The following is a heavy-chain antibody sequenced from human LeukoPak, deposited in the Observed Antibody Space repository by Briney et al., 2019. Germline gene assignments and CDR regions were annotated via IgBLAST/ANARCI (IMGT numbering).Heavy chain of an antibody. CDR1: GFTFGDYA. CDR2: IRSKAYGGTT. V-gene: IGHV3-49*04. CDR3: TRDLCSSTSCYAPFDY. Sequence: GGSLRLSCTASGFTFGDYAMSWVRQAPGKGLEWVAFIRSKAYGGTTEHAASVKGIFTISRDDSKSIAYLQMNSLKTEDTAVYYCTRDLCSSTSCYAPFDYWGQGTLVTVSS. J-gene: IGHJ4*02. D-gene: IGHD2-2*01.